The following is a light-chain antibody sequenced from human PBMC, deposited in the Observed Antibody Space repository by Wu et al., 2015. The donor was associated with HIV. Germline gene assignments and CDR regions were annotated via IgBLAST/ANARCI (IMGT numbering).Light chain of an antibody. CDR1: QIISNNY. V-gene: IGKV3-20*01. CDR2: NAS. J-gene: IGKJ2*01. Sequence: EIVLTQSPGALSLSPGERATLTCRASQIISNNYLAWYQQRRGQAPRLLIYNASNRATGIPDKFSGSGSGTDFTLTISRLEPEDFAVYYCQHYGNSPMYTFGQGTKLEIK. CDR3: QHYGNSPMYT.